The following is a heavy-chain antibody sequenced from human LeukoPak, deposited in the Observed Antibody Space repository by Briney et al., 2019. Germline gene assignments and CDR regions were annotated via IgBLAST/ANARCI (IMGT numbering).Heavy chain of an antibody. CDR3: AREYTIFGPGGGYYFDY. J-gene: IGHJ4*02. CDR2: ISTDNGDT. CDR1: GYTFSTYG. V-gene: IGHV1-18*01. D-gene: IGHD3-3*01. Sequence: GASVKVSCKSFGYTFSTYGISWVRQAPGQGLEWMGWISTDNGDTTYAQKFQGRVTITTDESTSTAYMELSSLRSEDTAVYYCAREYTIFGPGGGYYFDYWGQGTLVTVSS.